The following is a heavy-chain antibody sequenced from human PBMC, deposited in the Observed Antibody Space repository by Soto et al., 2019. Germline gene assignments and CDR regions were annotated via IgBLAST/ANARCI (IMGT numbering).Heavy chain of an antibody. V-gene: IGHV4-34*01. Sequence: SETLSLTCAVYGGSFSGYYWSWIRQPPGKGLEWIGEINHSGSTNYNPSIKSRDTISVDTSKNQFSLKMSSVTAADTAVYYCAREKIGYCSGGSCYSFIYDYWGQGTLVTVSS. CDR3: AREKIGYCSGGSCYSFIYDY. CDR2: INHSGST. D-gene: IGHD2-15*01. J-gene: IGHJ4*02. CDR1: GGSFSGYY.